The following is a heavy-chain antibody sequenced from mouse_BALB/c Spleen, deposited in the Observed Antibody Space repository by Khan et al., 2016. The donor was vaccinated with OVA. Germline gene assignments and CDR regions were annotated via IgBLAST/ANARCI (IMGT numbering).Heavy chain of an antibody. V-gene: IGHV1-9*01. CDR2: ILPGSGRN. Sequence: QIQLVQSGAELMKPGASVKISCKATGYTFSSYWIEWVKQRPGHGLEWIGEILPGSGRNNYNEKFKGKATFTADTSSNTAYMQLSSLTSEDSAVYYCARGNYYGSSSWFGYWGQGTLVIVSA. D-gene: IGHD1-1*01. J-gene: IGHJ3*01. CDR3: ARGNYYGSSSWFGY. CDR1: GYTFSSYW.